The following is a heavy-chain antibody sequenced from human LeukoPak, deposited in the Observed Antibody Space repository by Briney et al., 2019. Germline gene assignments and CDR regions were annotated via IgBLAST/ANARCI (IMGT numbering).Heavy chain of an antibody. Sequence: GASVKVSCKASGYTFTSYDINWVRQATGQGLEWMGWMNPNSGNTGYAQKFQGRVTITRNTSISTAYMELSSLRSEDTAVYYCARRGYSGYDFAYWGQGTLVTVSS. CDR3: ARRGYSGYDFAY. CDR1: GYTFTSYD. CDR2: MNPNSGNT. D-gene: IGHD5-12*01. V-gene: IGHV1-8*03. J-gene: IGHJ4*02.